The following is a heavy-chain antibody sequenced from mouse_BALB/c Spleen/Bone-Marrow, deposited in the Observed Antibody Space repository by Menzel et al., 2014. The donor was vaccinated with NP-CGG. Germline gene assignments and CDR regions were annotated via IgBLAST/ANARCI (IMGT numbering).Heavy chain of an antibody. CDR2: INPSTGYT. CDR3: ARRGDSSGYPFAD. CDR1: GYTFTSNW. Sequence: VQLQQSGAELAKPGASVKMSCKASGYTFTSNWMHWVKQRPGQGLEWIGYINPSTGYTEHNQRFKDKATLTADKSSSTAYMQLSSLTSEDSAVYYCARRGDSSGYPFADWGQGTLVAVSA. D-gene: IGHD3-2*01. J-gene: IGHJ3*01. V-gene: IGHV1-7*01.